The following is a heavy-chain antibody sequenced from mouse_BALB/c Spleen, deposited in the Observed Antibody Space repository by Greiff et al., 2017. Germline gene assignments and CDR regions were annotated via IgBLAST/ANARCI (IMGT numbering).Heavy chain of an antibody. V-gene: IGHV5-6-3*01. CDR1: GFTFSSYG. J-gene: IGHJ3*01. Sequence: EVKLMESGGGLVQPGGSLKLSCAASGFTFSSYGMSWVRQTPDKRLELVATINSNDGSTYYPDSVKGRFTISRDNAKNTLYLQMSSLKSEDTAMYYCARSAYYRYDEGVWFAYWGQGTLVTVSA. CDR2: INSNDGST. D-gene: IGHD2-14*01. CDR3: ARSAYYRYDEGVWFAY.